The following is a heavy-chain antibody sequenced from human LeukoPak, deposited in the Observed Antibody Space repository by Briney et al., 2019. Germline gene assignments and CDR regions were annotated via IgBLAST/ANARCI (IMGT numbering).Heavy chain of an antibody. V-gene: IGHV4-61*01. CDR2: FYYSGGT. Sequence: SSETLSLTCTVSGGSVSSGSYFWSWIRQPPGKGLEWIGYFYYSGGTNYNPSLKSRVTISVDTSKNQFSLKLSSVTAADTAVYYCAKDFNSGWYRGAFDIWGQGTMVTVSS. D-gene: IGHD6-19*01. CDR3: AKDFNSGWYRGAFDI. CDR1: GGSVSSGSYF. J-gene: IGHJ3*02.